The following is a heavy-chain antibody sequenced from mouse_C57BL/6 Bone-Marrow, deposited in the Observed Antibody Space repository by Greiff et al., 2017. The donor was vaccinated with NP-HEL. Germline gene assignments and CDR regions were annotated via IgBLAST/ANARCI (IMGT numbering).Heavy chain of an antibody. CDR3: AKKSQGYYSNYLWYFDV. CDR1: GFSLTSSG. Sequence: VQGVESGPGLVQPSQSLSITCTVSGFSLTSSGVHWVRQSPGKGLEWLGVIWSGGSTDYNAAFMSRLSITKDNSKSQVFFKMNSLQADDTDIYYCAKKSQGYYSNYLWYFDVWGTGTTVTVSS. J-gene: IGHJ1*03. CDR2: IWSGGST. V-gene: IGHV2-5*01. D-gene: IGHD2-5*01.